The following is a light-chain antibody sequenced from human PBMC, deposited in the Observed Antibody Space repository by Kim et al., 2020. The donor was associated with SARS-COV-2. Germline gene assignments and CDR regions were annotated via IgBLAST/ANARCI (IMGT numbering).Light chain of an antibody. Sequence: QTATFTCTGNSNNVGNEGVAWLQHHQGHPPKLLSYRDNDRPSGISERFSASRSRNTASLTITGLQPEDEADYYCSAWDRSLNGWLFGGGTQLTVL. V-gene: IGLV10-54*01. CDR2: RDN. CDR3: SAWDRSLNGWL. J-gene: IGLJ3*02. CDR1: SNNVGNEG.